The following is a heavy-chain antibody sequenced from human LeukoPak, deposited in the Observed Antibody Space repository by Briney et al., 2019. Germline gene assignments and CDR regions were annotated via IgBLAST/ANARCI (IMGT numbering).Heavy chain of an antibody. J-gene: IGHJ2*01. D-gene: IGHD6-6*01. CDR3: ARDSLSSLGGRYFDL. Sequence: SETLSLTCTVSGGSISSYYWSWIRQPPGKGLEWIGYIYYSGSTNYNPSLKSRVTISVDTSKNQFSLKLSSVTAADTAVYYCARDSLSSLGGRYFDLWGRGTLVTVSS. V-gene: IGHV4-59*08. CDR1: GGSISSYY. CDR2: IYYSGST.